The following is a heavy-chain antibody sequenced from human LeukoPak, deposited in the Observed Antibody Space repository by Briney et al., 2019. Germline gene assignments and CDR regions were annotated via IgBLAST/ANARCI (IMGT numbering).Heavy chain of an antibody. J-gene: IGHJ4*02. D-gene: IGHD3-10*01. CDR1: GVPFSIYA. V-gene: IGHV3-23*01. Sequence: GGSLTLFCGVSGVPFSIYAMRCVRQATGRGGEGVSTVSVYGSTTYSADSVKGRFTITRDNSKTTLYLLMNSLRPEDGAVYFCAREVHGSGKYAFDYWGQGTLVTVSS. CDR2: VSVYGSTT. CDR3: AREVHGSGKYAFDY.